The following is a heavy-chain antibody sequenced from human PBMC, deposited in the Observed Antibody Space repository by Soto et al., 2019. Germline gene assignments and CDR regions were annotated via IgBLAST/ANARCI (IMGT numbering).Heavy chain of an antibody. CDR3: AKDVAYYGGNSMGAFDI. CDR2: ISYDGSNK. V-gene: IGHV3-30*18. CDR1: GFTFSSYG. J-gene: IGHJ3*02. D-gene: IGHD4-17*01. Sequence: RRLSCAASGFTFSSYGMHWVRQAPGKGLEWVAVISYDGSNKYYADSVKGRFTISRDNSKNTLYLQMNSLRAEDTAVYYCAKDVAYYGGNSMGAFDIWGQGTMVTVSS.